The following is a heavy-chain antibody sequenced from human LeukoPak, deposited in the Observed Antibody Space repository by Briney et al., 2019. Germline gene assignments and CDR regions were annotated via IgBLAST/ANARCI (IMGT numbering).Heavy chain of an antibody. Sequence: PGGSLRLSCAASGFTFGSYAMAWVCQAPGKGLEFVSSISSSVSSGGGITYYADSVKGRFTISRDNSKNKLYLQMNSLRAEDTAAYYCAREPLPFGGQYFGGMDVWGQGTTVTVSS. CDR1: GFTFGSYA. D-gene: IGHD2/OR15-2a*01. J-gene: IGHJ6*02. V-gene: IGHV3-23*01. CDR2: ISSSVSSGGGIT. CDR3: AREPLPFGGQYFGGMDV.